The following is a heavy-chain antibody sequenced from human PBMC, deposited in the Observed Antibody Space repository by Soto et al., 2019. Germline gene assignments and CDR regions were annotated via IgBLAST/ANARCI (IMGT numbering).Heavy chain of an antibody. V-gene: IGHV1-18*01. Sequence: QVQLVQSGAEVKKPGASVKVSCKASGYTFTSYGISWVRQAPGQGLEWMGWISAYNGNTNYAQKLQGRVTMTTDTPTRTAYRGLGGLRSDDGAVYYCEGVWLVRGRYYGMAVGGQGTTVTVSS. CDR1: GYTFTSYG. J-gene: IGHJ6*02. CDR3: EGVWLVRGRYYGMAV. CDR2: ISAYNGNT. D-gene: IGHD6-19*01.